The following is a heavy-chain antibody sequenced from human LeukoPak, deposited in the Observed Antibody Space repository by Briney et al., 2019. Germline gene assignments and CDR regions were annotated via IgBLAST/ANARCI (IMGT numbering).Heavy chain of an antibody. Sequence: GGSLRLSCAASGFTFSSYGMHWVRQAPGKGLEWVAFIRYDGSNKYYADSVKGRFTISRDNSKNTLYLQMNSLRAEDTAVYYCAREGIDYDYVWGSYRYKGAAFDIWGQGTMVTVSS. CDR3: AREGIDYDYVWGSYRYKGAAFDI. CDR2: IRYDGSNK. V-gene: IGHV3-30*02. D-gene: IGHD3-16*02. CDR1: GFTFSSYG. J-gene: IGHJ3*02.